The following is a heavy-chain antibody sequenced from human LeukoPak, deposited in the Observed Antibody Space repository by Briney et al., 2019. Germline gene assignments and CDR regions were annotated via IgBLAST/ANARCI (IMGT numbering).Heavy chain of an antibody. CDR3: ATYRQVLLPFES. CDR1: GFTFSTFA. D-gene: IGHD2-8*02. V-gene: IGHV3-23*01. Sequence: PGGSLRLSCEASGFTFSTFAMIWVRQPPGKGLEWVSSIFPSGGEIYYADSVRGRFTISRDNSKSTLSLQMNSLRAEDTAIYYCATYRQVLLPFESWGQGTLVTVSS. CDR2: IFPSGGEI. J-gene: IGHJ4*02.